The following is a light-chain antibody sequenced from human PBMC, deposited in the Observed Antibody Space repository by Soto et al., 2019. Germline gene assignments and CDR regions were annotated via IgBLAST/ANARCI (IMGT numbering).Light chain of an antibody. CDR2: EVS. Sequence: QSVLTQPASVSGSPGQSITISCTGTNNDIGGYNYVSWYQQHPDKAPKLILYEVSNRPSGVSNRFSGSKSGNAASLTISGLQAEDEADYYCSSHRSTSTLVVFGGGTKVTVL. CDR1: NNDIGGYNY. V-gene: IGLV2-14*01. J-gene: IGLJ2*01. CDR3: SSHRSTSTLVV.